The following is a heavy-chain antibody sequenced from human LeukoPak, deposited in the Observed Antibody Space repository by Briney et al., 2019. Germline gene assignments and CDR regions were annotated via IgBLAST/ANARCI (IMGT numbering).Heavy chain of an antibody. D-gene: IGHD3-22*01. Sequence: QPGGSLRLSCAGFGFTFSNYWMSWIRQAPGKGLEWLANIKQDGNDKNYVDSVKGRFTISRDNAKNSLYLQMNSLRAEDTAVYYCARDRSYDSSGPDYWGQGTQVTVSS. J-gene: IGHJ4*02. CDR1: GFTFSNYW. V-gene: IGHV3-7*01. CDR2: IKQDGNDK. CDR3: ARDRSYDSSGPDY.